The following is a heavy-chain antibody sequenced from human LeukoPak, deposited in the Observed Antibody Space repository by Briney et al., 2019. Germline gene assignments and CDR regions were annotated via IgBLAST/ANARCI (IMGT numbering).Heavy chain of an antibody. Sequence: GGSLRLSCAASGFTFSSYEMNWVRQAPGKGLEWVSYISSSGSTIYYADSVKGRFTISRDNAKNSLYLQMNSLRAEDTAVYYCATDPYYGDYVVWGQGTLVTVSS. D-gene: IGHD4-17*01. V-gene: IGHV3-48*03. J-gene: IGHJ4*02. CDR1: GFTFSSYE. CDR3: ATDPYYGDYVV. CDR2: ISSSGSTI.